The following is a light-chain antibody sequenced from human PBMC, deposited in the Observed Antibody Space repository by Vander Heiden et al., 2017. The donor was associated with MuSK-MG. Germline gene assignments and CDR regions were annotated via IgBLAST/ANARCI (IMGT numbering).Light chain of an antibody. Sequence: QSVLTQPPSASGTPGQRVTISCSGSSSNIGRYPVNCSQQLQGTAPQVFIYNNNQRPSGVPDRFSGSKSGTSASLAISGLQSEDEADYYCAAWDDSLKGWVFGGGTKLTVL. CDR3: AAWDDSLKGWV. V-gene: IGLV1-44*01. CDR1: SSNIGRYP. CDR2: NNN. J-gene: IGLJ3*02.